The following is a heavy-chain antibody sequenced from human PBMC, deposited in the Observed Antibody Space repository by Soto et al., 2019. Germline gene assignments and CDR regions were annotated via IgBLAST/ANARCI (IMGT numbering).Heavy chain of an antibody. CDR2: ISYDGSNK. J-gene: IGHJ4*02. CDR1: GFTFSSYG. CDR3: AKERYSSSSPDFDY. D-gene: IGHD6-6*01. V-gene: IGHV3-30*18. Sequence: GGSLRLSCAASGFTFSSYGMHWVRQAPGKGLEGVAVISYDGSNKYYADSVKGRFTISRDNSKNTLYLQMNSLRAEDTAVYYCAKERYSSSSPDFDYWGQGT.